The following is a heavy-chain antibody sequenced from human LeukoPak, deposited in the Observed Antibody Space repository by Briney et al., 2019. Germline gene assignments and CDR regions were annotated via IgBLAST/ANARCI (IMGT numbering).Heavy chain of an antibody. CDR3: ARHRQGGIYTSGWYGFDY. V-gene: IGHV4-4*02. D-gene: IGHD6-13*01. J-gene: IGHJ4*02. Sequence: SETLSLTCAVSGGSISSSNWWSWIRQPPGKGLEWIGEIYHSGSTNYNPSLKSRVTISVDTSKNQFSLKLSSVTAADTAVYYCARHRQGGIYTSGWYGFDYWGQGTLVTVSS. CDR1: GGSISSSNW. CDR2: IYHSGST.